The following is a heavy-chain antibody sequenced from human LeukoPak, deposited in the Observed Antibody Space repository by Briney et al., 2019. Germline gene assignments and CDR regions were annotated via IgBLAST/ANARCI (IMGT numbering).Heavy chain of an antibody. J-gene: IGHJ5*02. V-gene: IGHV1-69*05. CDR2: IIPIFGTA. Sequence: ASVKVSCKASGGTFSSYAISWVRQAPGQGLEWMGGIIPIFGTANYAQKFRGRVTMTRDMSTSTVYMELSSLRSEDTAVYYCAREAITIFGVVRTQTTYGPHRFDPWGQGTLVTVSS. CDR3: AREAITIFGVVRTQTTYGPHRFDP. CDR1: GGTFSSYA. D-gene: IGHD3-3*01.